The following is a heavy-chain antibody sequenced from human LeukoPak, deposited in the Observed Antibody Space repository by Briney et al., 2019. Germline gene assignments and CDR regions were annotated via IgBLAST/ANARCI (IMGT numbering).Heavy chain of an antibody. J-gene: IGHJ3*02. CDR2: MNPNSGNT. V-gene: IGHV1-8*01. CDR1: GYTFTSYD. D-gene: IGHD6-19*01. CDR3: ARATSGWLDDAFDI. Sequence: ASVKVSFQASGYTFTSYDINWVRQATGQGVEWMGWMNPNSGNTGYAQKFQGRVTMTRNTSISTAYMELSSLRSEDTAVYYCARATSGWLDDAFDIWGQGTMVTVSS.